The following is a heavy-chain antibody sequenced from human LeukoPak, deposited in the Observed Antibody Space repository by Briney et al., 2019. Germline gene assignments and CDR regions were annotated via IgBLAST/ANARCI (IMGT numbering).Heavy chain of an antibody. V-gene: IGHV5-51*01. CDR1: GYSFTSCW. CDR2: IYPGDSDT. Sequence: GESLKISCKGSGYSFTSCWIGWVRQMPGKGLEWMGIIYPGDSDTRYSPSFQGQVTISADKSISTAYLQWSSLKASDTAMYYCARSAAPWNDAFDIWGQGTMVTVSS. CDR3: ARSAAPWNDAFDI. J-gene: IGHJ3*02. D-gene: IGHD2-2*01.